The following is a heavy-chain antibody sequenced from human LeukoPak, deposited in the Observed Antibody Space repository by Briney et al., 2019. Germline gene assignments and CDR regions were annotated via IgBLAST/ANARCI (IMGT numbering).Heavy chain of an antibody. CDR2: ISGSGGST. V-gene: IGHV3-23*01. CDR1: GFTFSSYA. Sequence: GGSLRLSCAASGFTFSSYAMSWVRQAPGKGLEWVSAISGSGGSTYYADSVKGRFTISRDNSKNTLYLQMNSLRAEDTAVYYCAKDAPPQVGYCSSTSCPGSYYYGMDVWGQGTTVTVSS. CDR3: AKDAPPQVGYCSSTSCPGSYYYGMDV. D-gene: IGHD2-2*01. J-gene: IGHJ6*02.